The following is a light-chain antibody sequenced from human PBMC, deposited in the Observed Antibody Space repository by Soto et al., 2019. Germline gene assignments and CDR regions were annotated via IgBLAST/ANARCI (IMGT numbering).Light chain of an antibody. CDR1: QSVASN. V-gene: IGKV3-15*01. Sequence: EIVMTQSPASLSVSPGDGATLSCRASQSVASNVAWYQQKPGQGPRLLIHGASTRAVGVPARFSGSGSGTYFTLTINSLQSEDFAVYYCQPNHNWPPQFTFGKGTKLQIK. CDR2: GAS. CDR3: QPNHNWPPQFT. J-gene: IGKJ2*01.